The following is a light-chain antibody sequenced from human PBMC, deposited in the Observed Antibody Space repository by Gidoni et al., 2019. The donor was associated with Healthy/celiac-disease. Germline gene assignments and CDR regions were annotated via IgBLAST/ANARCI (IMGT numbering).Light chain of an antibody. CDR2: DDS. J-gene: IGLJ3*02. CDR3: QVWDSSSDGV. CDR1: NSGSKS. V-gene: IGLV3-21*02. Sequence: SYVLPQPPSVSVAPGQTARITCGGNNSGSKSVHWYQQKPGQAPVLVVYDDSDRPSGIPERFSGSNSGNTATMTISRVEAGDEADYYCQVWDSSSDGVFGGGTKLTVL.